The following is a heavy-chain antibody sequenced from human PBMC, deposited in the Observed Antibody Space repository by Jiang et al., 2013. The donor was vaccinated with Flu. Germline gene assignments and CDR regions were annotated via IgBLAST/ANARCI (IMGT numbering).Heavy chain of an antibody. D-gene: IGHD5/OR15-5a*01. CDR1: GFTFSNYW. J-gene: IGHJ4*02. V-gene: IGHV3-74*01. CDR2: INSDESST. Sequence: LVQPGGSLRLSCAASGFTFSNYWMHWVRQVPGKGLVWVSRINSDESSTDYADSVRGRFTISRDNAKNTLYLQMSSLRAEDTAVYYCARGVVSTRVYYFDYWGQGALVTVSS. CDR3: ARGVVSTRVYYFDY.